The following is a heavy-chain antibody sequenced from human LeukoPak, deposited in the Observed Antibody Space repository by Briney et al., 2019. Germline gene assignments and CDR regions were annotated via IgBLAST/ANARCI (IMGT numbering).Heavy chain of an antibody. CDR3: AGDYGAAAAYTFGY. D-gene: IGHD6-13*01. CDR2: ISFSGLAL. CDR1: GFTFSSAG. Sequence: GGSLRLSCAASGFTFSSAGMTWVRQAPGKGLEWVSTISFSGLALYYADSVKGRFTISRDNYKNTLYLQMNSLRAEDTAVYYCAGDYGAAAAYTFGYWGQGTLVTVSS. J-gene: IGHJ4*02. V-gene: IGHV3-23*01.